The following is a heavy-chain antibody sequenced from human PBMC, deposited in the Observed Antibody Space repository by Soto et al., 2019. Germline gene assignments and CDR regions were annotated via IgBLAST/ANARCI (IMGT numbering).Heavy chain of an antibody. CDR1: GYTLTTYA. V-gene: IGHV1-3*01. J-gene: IGHJ4*02. D-gene: IGHD2-21*02. CDR2: INPGSGNT. CDR3: ARSIVVVTALDY. Sequence: ASVKVSCKASGYTLTTYAVHWVRQAPGQRLEWMGWINPGSGNTKYSQKFQGRVTITSDTSASTAYMELSSLRSEDTAVYYCARSIVVVTALDYWGQGTLVTVS.